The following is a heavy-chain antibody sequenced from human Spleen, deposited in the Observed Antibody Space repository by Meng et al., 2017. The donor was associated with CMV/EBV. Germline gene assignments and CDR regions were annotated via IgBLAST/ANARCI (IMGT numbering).Heavy chain of an antibody. CDR2: ISSSSSYI. J-gene: IGHJ4*02. CDR1: GFTFSNYE. Sequence: GESLKISCAASGFTFSNYEMNWVRQAPGKGLEWVSFISSSSSYIYYADSVKGRFTISRDNAKNSLYLQMNSLRAEDTAVYYCASGDFWSGYYSGTWGQGTLVTVSS. D-gene: IGHD3-3*01. V-gene: IGHV3-21*05. CDR3: ASGDFWSGYYSGT.